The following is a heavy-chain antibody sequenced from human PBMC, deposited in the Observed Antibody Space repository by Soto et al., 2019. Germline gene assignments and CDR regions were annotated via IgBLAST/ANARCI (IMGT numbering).Heavy chain of an antibody. V-gene: IGHV3-30-3*01. J-gene: IGHJ4*02. Sequence: GGSLRLSCAASGSTFSSYAMHWVRQAPGKGLEWVAVISYDGSNKYYADSVKGRFTISRDNSKNTLYLQMNSLRAEDTAVYYCASSDDYRFYFDYWGQGTLVTVSS. D-gene: IGHD4-17*01. CDR3: ASSDDYRFYFDY. CDR1: GSTFSSYA. CDR2: ISYDGSNK.